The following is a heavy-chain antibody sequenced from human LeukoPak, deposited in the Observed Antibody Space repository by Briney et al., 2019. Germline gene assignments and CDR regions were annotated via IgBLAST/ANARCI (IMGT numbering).Heavy chain of an antibody. CDR2: MNPNSGNT. J-gene: IGHJ4*02. V-gene: IGHV1-8*01. D-gene: IGHD1-26*01. CDR3: ARGWYSGSYLDIFWTNDFDY. CDR1: GYTFTSYD. Sequence: ASVKVSCKASGYTFTSYDINWVRQATGQGLEWMGWMNPNSGNTGYAQKFQGRVTMTRNTSISTAYMELSSLRSEDTAVYYCARGWYSGSYLDIFWTNDFDYWGQRTLVTVSS.